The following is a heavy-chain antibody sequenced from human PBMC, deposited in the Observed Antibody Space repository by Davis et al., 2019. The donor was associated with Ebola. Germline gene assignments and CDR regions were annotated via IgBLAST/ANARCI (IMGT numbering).Heavy chain of an antibody. J-gene: IGHJ6*02. CDR1: GYTFTNYD. D-gene: IGHD2-2*01. CDR2: INAGNGDT. Sequence: ASVKVSCKASGYTFTNYDINWVRQATGQGLEWMGWINAGNGDTKYSQKFRDRVTITRDTSASTSYMDLSSLRSEDTAVYYCARAPVVVPAAILDYYYGMDVWGQGTTVTVSS. V-gene: IGHV1-3*01. CDR3: ARAPVVVPAAILDYYYGMDV.